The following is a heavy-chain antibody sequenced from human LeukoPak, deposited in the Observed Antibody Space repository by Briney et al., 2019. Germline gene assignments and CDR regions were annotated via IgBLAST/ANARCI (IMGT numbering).Heavy chain of an antibody. Sequence: ASVKVSCKASGYTFTGYYMHGVRQAPAQGLEWMGWINPNSGGTNYEQKFQGRVTMTRDTSISTAYMELGRLRSDDTAVYYCARVPYSGYDLTWYFDLWGRGTLVTVSS. J-gene: IGHJ2*01. D-gene: IGHD5-12*01. CDR2: INPNSGGT. CDR3: ARVPYSGYDLTWYFDL. CDR1: GYTFTGYY. V-gene: IGHV1-2*02.